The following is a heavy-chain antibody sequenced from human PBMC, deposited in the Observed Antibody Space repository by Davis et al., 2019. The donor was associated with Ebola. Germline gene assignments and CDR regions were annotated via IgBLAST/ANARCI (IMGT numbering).Heavy chain of an antibody. J-gene: IGHJ6*04. Sequence: SVKVSCKASGGTFSSYTISWVRQAPGQGLEWMGRIIPILGIANYAQKFQGRVTITADKSTSTAYMELSSLRSEDTAVYYCARADSGDYYYYYGMDVWGKGTTVTVSS. V-gene: IGHV1-69*02. CDR3: ARADSGDYYYYYGMDV. CDR1: GGTFSSYT. D-gene: IGHD2-21*02. CDR2: IIPILGIA.